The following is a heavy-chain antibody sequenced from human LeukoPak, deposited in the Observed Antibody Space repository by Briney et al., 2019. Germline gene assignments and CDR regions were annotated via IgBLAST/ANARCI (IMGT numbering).Heavy chain of an antibody. CDR2: INGSGGST. V-gene: IGHV3-23*01. CDR3: AKGVLSGSLDYFDY. D-gene: IGHD1-26*01. J-gene: IGHJ4*02. CDR1: GFTFSSYA. Sequence: GGSLRPSCAASGFTFSSYAMTWVRQAPGKGLEWVSGINGSGGSTYYADSVKGRFTISRDNSKNTLYLQMNSLRAEDTAVYYCAKGVLSGSLDYFDYWGQGTLVTVSS.